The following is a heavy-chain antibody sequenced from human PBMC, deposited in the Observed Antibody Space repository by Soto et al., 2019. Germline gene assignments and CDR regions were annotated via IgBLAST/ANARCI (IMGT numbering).Heavy chain of an antibody. D-gene: IGHD3-10*02. CDR1: GYIFSNYL. Sequence: APVKVSCKASGYIFSNYLTQSVRQAPGQGLEWMGYINPGNGNTKYSQKFQGRLTISRDTSALTLYMDLSSLTSKHTAIYYCASVATNFSCSGNTWSDPWERGSGVTVS. CDR3: ASVATNFSCSGNTWSDP. J-gene: IGHJ5*02. CDR2: INPGNGNT. V-gene: IGHV1-3*01.